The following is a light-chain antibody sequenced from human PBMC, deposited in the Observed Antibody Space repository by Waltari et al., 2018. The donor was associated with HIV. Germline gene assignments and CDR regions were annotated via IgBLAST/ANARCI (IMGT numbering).Light chain of an antibody. V-gene: IGKV3D-15*01. J-gene: IGKJ2*01. CDR3: QQYNDWPPYT. CDR2: GAS. CDR1: QSVNSH. Sequence: EVLLTQSPVTLSVSRGERATLSCRASQSVNSHLAWYQHKPGQAPRLLIYGASTRATGIPARFSGSGSGTEFSLTISSLQSEDFAVYYCQQYNDWPPYTFGQGTKLEI.